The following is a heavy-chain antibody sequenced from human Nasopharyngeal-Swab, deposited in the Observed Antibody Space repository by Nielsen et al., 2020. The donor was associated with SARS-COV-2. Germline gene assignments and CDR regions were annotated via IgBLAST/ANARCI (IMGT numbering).Heavy chain of an antibody. V-gene: IGHV4-31*02. CDR2: IHYRGNV. CDR3: ARVSPGFRTPS. D-gene: IGHD3-3*01. Sequence: WIRQPPGKGLEWIGRIHYRGNVFYNSSLERRVTIFQDLPKNQFSLNLTSATAADTAVCYCARVSPGFRTPSWGQGTLVTVSS. J-gene: IGHJ4*02.